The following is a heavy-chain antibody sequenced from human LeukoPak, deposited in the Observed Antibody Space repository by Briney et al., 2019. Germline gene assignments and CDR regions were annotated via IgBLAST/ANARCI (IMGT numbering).Heavy chain of an antibody. Sequence: PSETLSLTCTVSGGSISSSSYCWGWIRQPPGKGLEWFVCIYESVSTYYNPSLKIRVTISVYTSKNHFSLKLSSVTAADTALYYCARERGEEYSSGWYKTNFFYTWGQGTRVTVSS. J-gene: IGHJ4*02. CDR3: ARERGEEYSSGWYKTNFFYT. V-gene: IGHV4-39*07. CDR1: GGSISSSSYC. D-gene: IGHD6-19*01. CDR2: IYESVST.